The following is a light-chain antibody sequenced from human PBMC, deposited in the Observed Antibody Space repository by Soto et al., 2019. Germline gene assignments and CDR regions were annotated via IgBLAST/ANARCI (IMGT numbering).Light chain of an antibody. CDR2: GNS. CDR3: QSYDSSLSASV. J-gene: IGLJ3*02. Sequence: QSVLTQPPSVSGAPGQRVTISCTGSSSNIGTGYDVHWYQQLPRTAPKLLIYGNSNRPSGVPDRFSGSESGTSASLAITGLQAEDEADYYCQSYDSSLSASVFGGGTKLTVL. V-gene: IGLV1-40*01. CDR1: SSNIGTGYD.